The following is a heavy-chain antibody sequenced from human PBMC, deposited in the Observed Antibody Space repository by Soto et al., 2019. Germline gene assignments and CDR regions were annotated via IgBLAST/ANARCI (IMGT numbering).Heavy chain of an antibody. CDR1: GYTSSDYF. Sequence: ASVKVSCKASGYTSSDYFIQWLRQAPGQGLEWVAWINPKTAATNYAKKFQDRVTVTSDTSFSTAYLELTRLRPDDTALYYCARIKWGLDYYSGMDVWGQGTAVTVSS. D-gene: IGHD1-26*01. CDR2: INPKTAAT. V-gene: IGHV1-2*02. CDR3: ARIKWGLDYYSGMDV. J-gene: IGHJ6*01.